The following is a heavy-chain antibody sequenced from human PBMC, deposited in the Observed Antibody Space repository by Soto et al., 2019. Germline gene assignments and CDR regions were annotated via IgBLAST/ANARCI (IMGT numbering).Heavy chain of an antibody. V-gene: IGHV3-74*01. CDR3: GRGIRNHCGMDV. CDR1: GFTFSSHW. D-gene: IGHD5-18*01. Sequence: EVQLVESGGGIVQPGGSLRLSCAASGFTFSSHWMHWVRQVPGKGLVWVSRIKTDGSSMNYADSVKGRCTIPSDNAKNMLYLQMISLRAEDAAVYYWGRGIRNHCGMDVWGRGTTVAVCS. CDR2: IKTDGSSM. J-gene: IGHJ6*02.